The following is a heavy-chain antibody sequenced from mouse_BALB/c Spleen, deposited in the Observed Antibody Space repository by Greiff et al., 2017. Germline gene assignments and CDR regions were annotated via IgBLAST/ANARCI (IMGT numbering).Heavy chain of an antibody. CDR1: GYTFTSYW. Sequence: QVHVKQPGAELVKPGASVKLSCKASGYTFTSYWMHWVKQRPGQGLEWIGEIDPSDSYTNYNQKFKGKATLTVDKSSSTAYMQLSSLTSEDSAVYYCARYGNYPAWFAYWGQGTLVTVSA. J-gene: IGHJ3*01. CDR3: ARYGNYPAWFAY. CDR2: IDPSDSYT. D-gene: IGHD2-1*01. V-gene: IGHV1-69*02.